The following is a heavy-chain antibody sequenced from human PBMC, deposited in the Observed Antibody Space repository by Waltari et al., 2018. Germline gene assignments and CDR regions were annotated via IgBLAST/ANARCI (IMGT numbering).Heavy chain of an antibody. CDR3: ARRPTMIVVVTDDAFDI. Sequence: QVQLVQSGAEVKKPGASVKVSCKASGYTFTGYYMHWVRQAPGPGLEWMGWINPKRGGTNHAQKVQGRVNMTRDTSISTAYMELSRLRSDDTAVYYCARRPTMIVVVTDDAFDIWGQGTMVTVSS. CDR1: GYTFTGYY. J-gene: IGHJ3*02. D-gene: IGHD3-22*01. CDR2: INPKRGGT. V-gene: IGHV1-2*02.